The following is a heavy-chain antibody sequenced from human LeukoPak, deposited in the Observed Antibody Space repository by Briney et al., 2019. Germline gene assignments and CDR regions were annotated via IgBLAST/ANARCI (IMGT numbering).Heavy chain of an antibody. J-gene: IGHJ4*02. V-gene: IGHV1-2*02. CDR1: GYTFTCYY. Sequence: ASVKVSCKASGYTFTCYYMHWVRQAPGQGLEWMGWINPNSGGTNYAQKFQGRVTMTRDTAISTAYRERSRLRSDVTGVYYCARAMVRGDNDYYWGQGNLVTVSS. CDR3: ARAMVRGDNDYY. D-gene: IGHD3-10*01. CDR2: INPNSGGT.